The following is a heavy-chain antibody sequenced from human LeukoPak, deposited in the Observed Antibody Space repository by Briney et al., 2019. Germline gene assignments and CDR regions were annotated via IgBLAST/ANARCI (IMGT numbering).Heavy chain of an antibody. CDR1: GGSISSGGYY. CDR2: IYYSGST. CDR3: ARQSSFTHYFDS. Sequence: PSETLSLTCTVSGGSISSGGYYWSWIRQHPGKGLEWIGYIYYSGSTYYNPSLKSRVAISVDTSKNQFSLKLSSVTAADTAVYYCARQSSFTHYFDSWGQGTLVTVSS. V-gene: IGHV4-31*03. J-gene: IGHJ4*02.